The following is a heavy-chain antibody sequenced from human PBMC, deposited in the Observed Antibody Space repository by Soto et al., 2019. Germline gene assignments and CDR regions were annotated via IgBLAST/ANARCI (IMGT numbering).Heavy chain of an antibody. CDR2: IYNNGNT. V-gene: IGHV4-61*01. Sequence: SETLSLTCNVSGGSVSSVKYFWSWIRQPPGKGLEWIAYIYNNGNTNYNTSLKSRATISVDTSKNQCSLKLTSVTAADSAVYFCARTVMPVGNLAAFDHWGQGVLVTVSS. CDR1: GGSVSSVKYF. J-gene: IGHJ4*02. D-gene: IGHD7-27*01. CDR3: ARTVMPVGNLAAFDH.